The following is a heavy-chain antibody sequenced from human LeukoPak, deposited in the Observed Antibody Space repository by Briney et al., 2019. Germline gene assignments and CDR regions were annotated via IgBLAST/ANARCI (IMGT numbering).Heavy chain of an antibody. D-gene: IGHD4-17*01. J-gene: IGHJ4*02. V-gene: IGHV1-18*04. Sequence: ASVKVSCKASGYTFTSYGISWVRQAPGQGLEWMGWISAYNVNTNYAQKLQGRVTITTDTSTSTAYMELRSLRSDDTAVYYCARARDYGDFGRFDYWGQGTLVTVSS. CDR1: GYTFTSYG. CDR3: ARARDYGDFGRFDY. CDR2: ISAYNVNT.